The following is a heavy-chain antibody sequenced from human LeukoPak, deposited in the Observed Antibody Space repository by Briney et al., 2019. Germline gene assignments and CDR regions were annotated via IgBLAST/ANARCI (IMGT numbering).Heavy chain of an antibody. Sequence: GGSLRLSCAASGFTVSSNYMSWVRQAPGKGLEWVSVIYSGGSTYYAGSVKGRFTISRDNSKNTLYLQMNSLRAEDTAVYYCAREADSSAFDYWGQGTLVTVSS. CDR3: AREADSSAFDY. CDR1: GFTVSSNY. CDR2: IYSGGST. V-gene: IGHV3-53*01. D-gene: IGHD6-19*01. J-gene: IGHJ4*02.